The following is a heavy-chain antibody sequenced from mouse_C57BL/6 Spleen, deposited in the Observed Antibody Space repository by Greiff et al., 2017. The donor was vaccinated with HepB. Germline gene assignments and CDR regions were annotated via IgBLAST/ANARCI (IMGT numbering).Heavy chain of an antibody. Sequence: EVKLMESGPGLVKPSQSLSLTCSVTGYSITSGYYWNWIRQFPGNKLEWMGYISYDGSNNYNPSLKNRISITRDTSKNQFFLKLNSVTTEDTATYYCARGDYYYGSSSFDYWGQGTTLTVSS. CDR2: ISYDGSN. CDR1: GYSITSGYY. V-gene: IGHV3-6*01. D-gene: IGHD1-1*01. J-gene: IGHJ2*01. CDR3: ARGDYYYGSSSFDY.